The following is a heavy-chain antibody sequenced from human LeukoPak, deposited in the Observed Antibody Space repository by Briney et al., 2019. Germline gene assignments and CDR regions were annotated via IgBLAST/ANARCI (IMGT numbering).Heavy chain of an antibody. Sequence: SVKVSCKASGYTFTDYYMHWVRQAPGQGLEWMGGIIPIFGTANYAQKFQGRVTITTDESTSTAYMELSSLRSEDTAVYYCASGGFSWNYWEYWGQGTLVTVSS. CDR3: ASGGFSWNYWEY. J-gene: IGHJ4*02. CDR2: IIPIFGTA. V-gene: IGHV1-69*05. D-gene: IGHD1-1*01. CDR1: GYTFTDYY.